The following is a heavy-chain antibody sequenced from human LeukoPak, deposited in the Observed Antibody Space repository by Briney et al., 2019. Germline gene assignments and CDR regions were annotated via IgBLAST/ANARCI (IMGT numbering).Heavy chain of an antibody. CDR3: ARGFGELYGY. V-gene: IGHV3-33*08. CDR2: IWFDRSNI. CDR1: GLTFSSYA. D-gene: IGHD3-10*01. J-gene: IGHJ4*02. Sequence: GGSLRLSCAASGLTFSSYAMNWVRQAPGKGLEWVAIIWFDRSNIDYADSVKGRFTISRDNSKNTLFLQMNSLRAEDTAVYYCARGFGELYGYWGQGTLVTVSS.